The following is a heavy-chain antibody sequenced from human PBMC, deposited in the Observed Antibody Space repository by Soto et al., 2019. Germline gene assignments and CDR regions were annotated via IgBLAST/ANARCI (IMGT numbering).Heavy chain of an antibody. J-gene: IGHJ4*02. Sequence: QVQLVQSGAEVKKPGASVKVSCKASGYTFTSYDINWVRQATGQGLEWMGWMNPNSGNTGYAQKFQGRVTMTLNTSISTAYMELSSLSSEDTAVYYCARYYYDSSGYPLGYWGQGTLVTVSS. CDR1: GYTFTSYD. D-gene: IGHD3-22*01. CDR3: ARYYYDSSGYPLGY. CDR2: MNPNSGNT. V-gene: IGHV1-8*01.